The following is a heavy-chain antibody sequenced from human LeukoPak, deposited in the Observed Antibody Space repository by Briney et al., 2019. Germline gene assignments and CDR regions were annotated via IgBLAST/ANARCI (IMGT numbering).Heavy chain of an antibody. D-gene: IGHD2-21*01. J-gene: IGHJ4*02. Sequence: GGSLRLSCAASGFTFSSYAMHWVRQAPGKGLEYVSGINSNGGSTYYINSVKGRFTISRDNSKNTLYLQMGSLRAEDTAVYYCAKEVAHFVSVGYFDYWGQGTLVTVSS. V-gene: IGHV3-64*01. CDR1: GFTFSSYA. CDR2: INSNGGST. CDR3: AKEVAHFVSVGYFDY.